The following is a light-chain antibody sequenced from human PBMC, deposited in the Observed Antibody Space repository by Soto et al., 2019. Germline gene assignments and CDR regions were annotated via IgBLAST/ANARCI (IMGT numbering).Light chain of an antibody. CDR1: QSVRNK. V-gene: IGKV3-15*01. CDR2: GAS. Sequence: IVMTQSPATLSVSPGERATLSCRASQSVRNKLAWYQQKPGQAPRLLIYGASTRASGIPARFSGSGSGTEFTLTISSLQSEDFAVYYCQHYSDWPLTFGGGTKVDIK. J-gene: IGKJ4*01. CDR3: QHYSDWPLT.